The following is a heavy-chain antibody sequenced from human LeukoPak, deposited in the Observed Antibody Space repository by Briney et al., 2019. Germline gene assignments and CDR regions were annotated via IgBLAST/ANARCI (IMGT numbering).Heavy chain of an antibody. CDR1: GGSFNGYY. CDR3: ARGSAFHSFDI. V-gene: IGHV4-34*01. J-gene: IGHJ3*02. Sequence: SETLSLTCAVYGGSFNGYYWNWIRQPPGKGLEWLGEINHSGSAHFNPSLKSRVIISVDTSNNQISLMLTSVTAADTAVYFCARGSAFHSFDIWGQGTMVTVSS. CDR2: INHSGSA. D-gene: IGHD3-3*02.